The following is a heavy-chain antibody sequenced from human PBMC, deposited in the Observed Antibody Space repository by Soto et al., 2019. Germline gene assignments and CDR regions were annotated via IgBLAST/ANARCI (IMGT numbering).Heavy chain of an antibody. CDR2: INPNSGGT. V-gene: IGHV1-2*02. J-gene: IGHJ6*02. CDR1: GYTFTGYY. CDR3: ARERDSSGWQGYYYGMDV. Sequence: ASVKVSCKASGYTFTGYYMHWVRQAPGQGLEGMGWINPNSGGTNYAQKFQGRVTMTRDTSISTAYMELSRLRSDDTAVYYCARERDSSGWQGYYYGMDVWGQGTTVTVSS. D-gene: IGHD6-19*01.